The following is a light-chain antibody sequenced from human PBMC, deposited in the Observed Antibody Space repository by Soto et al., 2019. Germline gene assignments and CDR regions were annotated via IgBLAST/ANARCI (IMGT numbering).Light chain of an antibody. CDR1: QSVSSN. J-gene: IGKJ1*01. CDR2: SVS. V-gene: IGKV3-15*01. CDR3: QQYNNWPPTWT. Sequence: EILMTQSPATLSVSPGERAPLSCRASQSVSSNLAWYQQKPGQAPRLLIYSVSTRATDIPARFSGSGSGTEFTLTISSLQSEDFAVYYCQQYNNWPPTWTFGQGTKVDIK.